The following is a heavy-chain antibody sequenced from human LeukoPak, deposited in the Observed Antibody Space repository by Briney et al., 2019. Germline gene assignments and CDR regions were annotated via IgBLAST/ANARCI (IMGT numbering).Heavy chain of an antibody. J-gene: IGHJ4*02. CDR3: AREGSGNYFYFFDF. D-gene: IGHD4-11*01. CDR2: IKPDGGEK. Sequence: GGSLRLSCAASGFTFSTYEMTWVRQAPGKGLEWEANIKPDGGEKYYVDSVRGRFTISRDNAKNSLYLQMNSLRAEDTAVYYCAREGSGNYFYFFDFWGPGTLVTVSS. V-gene: IGHV3-7*01. CDR1: GFTFSTYE.